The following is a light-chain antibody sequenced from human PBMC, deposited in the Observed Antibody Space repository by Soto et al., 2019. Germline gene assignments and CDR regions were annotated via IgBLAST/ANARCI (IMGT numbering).Light chain of an antibody. V-gene: IGKV3-15*01. CDR3: QQYKNWPQT. J-gene: IGKJ1*01. CDR1: QSVSSN. Sequence: EILMTQSPATLSVSRGERTTLXXRASQSVSSNLAWYQQKPGQAPRXLIYGASTRATGIPARFSGSGSGTEFTLTISSLQSEDFAVYYCQQYKNWPQTFGQGTKVDIK. CDR2: GAS.